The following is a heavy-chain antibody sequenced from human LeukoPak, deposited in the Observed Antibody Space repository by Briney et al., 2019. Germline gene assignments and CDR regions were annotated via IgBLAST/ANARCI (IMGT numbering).Heavy chain of an antibody. CDR2: IYSGGST. D-gene: IGHD5-24*01. Sequence: QPGGSLRLSCAASGFTVSSNYMSWVRQAPGKGLEWVSVIYSGGSTYYADSVKGRFTISRDNSKNTLYLQMNSLRAEDTAVYYCARATVEMATITFDYWGQGTLVTVSS. CDR3: ARATVEMATITFDY. V-gene: IGHV3-53*01. CDR1: GFTVSSNY. J-gene: IGHJ4*02.